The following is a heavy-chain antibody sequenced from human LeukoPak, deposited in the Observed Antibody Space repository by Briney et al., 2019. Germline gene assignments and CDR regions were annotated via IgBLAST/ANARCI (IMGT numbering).Heavy chain of an antibody. CDR1: GYTFTSYG. Sequence: ASVKVSCKASGYTFTSYGISWVRQAPGQGLEWMGWISAYNGNTNYAQKLQGRVTMTTDTSTSTAYMELRSLRSDDTAVYYCARAFAAAGTGPLFDYWGQGTLVTVPS. J-gene: IGHJ4*02. D-gene: IGHD6-13*01. CDR3: ARAFAAAGTGPLFDY. CDR2: ISAYNGNT. V-gene: IGHV1-18*01.